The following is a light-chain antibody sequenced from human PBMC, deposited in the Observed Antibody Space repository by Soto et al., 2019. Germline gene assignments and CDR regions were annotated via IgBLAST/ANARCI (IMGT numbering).Light chain of an antibody. CDR2: EDT. CDR1: SSDIGSYNL. J-gene: IGLJ3*02. Sequence: QSALTQPASVSGSPGQSITISCTATSSDIGSYNLVAWYRQHPGKAPQVLIYEDTKRPSGVSFRFSASKSGKTASLTISGLHAEDADDYHCCSCGGNRSYVFGGGTKLTVL. CDR3: CSCGGNRSYV. V-gene: IGLV2-23*01.